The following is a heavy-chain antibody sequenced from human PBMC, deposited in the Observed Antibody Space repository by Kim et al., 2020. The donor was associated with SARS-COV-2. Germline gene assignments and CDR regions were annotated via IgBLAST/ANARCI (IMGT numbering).Heavy chain of an antibody. J-gene: IGHJ4*02. Sequence: GGSLRLSCAASGFTFSSYGMHWVRQAPGKGLEWVAVIWYDGSNKYYADSVKGRFTISRDNSKNTLYLQMNSLRAEDTAVYYCARDVSPAAAGLYAYWGQGTLVTVSS. CDR3: ARDVSPAAAGLYAY. CDR2: IWYDGSNK. D-gene: IGHD6-13*01. CDR1: GFTFSSYG. V-gene: IGHV3-33*01.